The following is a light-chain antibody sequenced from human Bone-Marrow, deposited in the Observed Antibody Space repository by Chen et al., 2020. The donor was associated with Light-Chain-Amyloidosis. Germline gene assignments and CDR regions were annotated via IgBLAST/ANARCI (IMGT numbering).Light chain of an antibody. Sequence: QSALTQPASVSGSPGQSLTISCTGTRSVVGGDNHVSWYQQHPDKAPKLMIYEVTNRPSWVPDRFSGSKSDNTASLTLSGLQTEDEADYFCSSYTITNTLVFGSGTRVTVL. CDR1: RSVVGGDNH. CDR2: EVT. V-gene: IGLV2-14*01. CDR3: SSYTITNTLV. J-gene: IGLJ1*01.